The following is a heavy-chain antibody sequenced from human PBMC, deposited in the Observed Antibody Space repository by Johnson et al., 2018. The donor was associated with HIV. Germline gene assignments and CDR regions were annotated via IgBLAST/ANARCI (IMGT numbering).Heavy chain of an antibody. Sequence: VQLVESGGGLVQPGGSLRLSCAASGFTFSSYAMHWVRRVPGKGLVWVSRIDTDGSGTTYADSVKGRFTISRDNAKNTVYLQMNSLRAEDTAVYYCARDHLRRSHAFDIWGQGTMVTVSS. CDR3: ARDHLRRSHAFDI. D-gene: IGHD2-15*01. CDR2: IDTDGSGT. V-gene: IGHV3-74*01. J-gene: IGHJ3*02. CDR1: GFTFSSYA.